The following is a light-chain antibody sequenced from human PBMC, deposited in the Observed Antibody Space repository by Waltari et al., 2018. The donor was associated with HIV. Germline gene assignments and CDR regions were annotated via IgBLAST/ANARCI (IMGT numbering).Light chain of an antibody. CDR3: QAWDSSTLYV. V-gene: IGLV3-1*01. CDR1: KLGDKY. CDR2: QDS. J-gene: IGLJ1*01. Sequence: SYELTQPPSVSVFPGQTASITCPGDKLGDKYACWYQQKPGQSPVLVIYQDSKRPSGIPERFSGSNSGNTATLTISGTQAMDEADYYCQAWDSSTLYVFGTGTKVTVL.